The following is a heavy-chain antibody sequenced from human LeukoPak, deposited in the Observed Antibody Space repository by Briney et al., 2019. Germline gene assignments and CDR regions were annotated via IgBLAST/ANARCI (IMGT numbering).Heavy chain of an antibody. D-gene: IGHD2-21*02. CDR3: AKGKGCGGDCYAYFDH. J-gene: IGHJ4*02. CDR2: IWYDGSNK. CDR1: GFTFSSYG. Sequence: GGSLRLSCAASGFTFSSYGMHWVRQALDKGLEWVALIWYDGSNKYYAYSVKGRFTISRDNSKNTLYLQMNSLRAEDTAVYYCAKGKGCGGDCYAYFDHWGQGTLVTVSS. V-gene: IGHV3-33*06.